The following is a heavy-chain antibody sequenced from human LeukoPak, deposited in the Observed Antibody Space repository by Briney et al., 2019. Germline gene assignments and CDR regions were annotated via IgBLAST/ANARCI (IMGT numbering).Heavy chain of an antibody. Sequence: SETLSLTCTVSGGSISSSSYYWGWIRQPPGKGLEWIGSIYYRGSTYYNPSLKSRVTISVDTSKNQFSLKMSSVTAADTAVYYCARVSAVVTPHAFDIWGQGTMVTVSS. V-gene: IGHV4-39*07. CDR2: IYYRGST. J-gene: IGHJ3*02. D-gene: IGHD4-23*01. CDR1: GGSISSSSYY. CDR3: ARVSAVVTPHAFDI.